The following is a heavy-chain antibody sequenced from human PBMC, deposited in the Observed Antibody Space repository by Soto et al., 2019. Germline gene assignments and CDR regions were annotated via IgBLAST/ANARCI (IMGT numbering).Heavy chain of an antibody. CDR1: GGTFSSYA. J-gene: IGHJ4*02. CDR3: ARGSGGGGYSYGFRYFDY. D-gene: IGHD5-18*01. Sequence: SVKVSCKASGGTFSSYAISWVRQAPGQGLEWMGGIIPIFGTANYAQKFQGRVTITADESTSTAYMELSSLRSEDTAVYYCARGSGGGGYSYGFRYFDYWGQGTLVTVSS. V-gene: IGHV1-69*13. CDR2: IIPIFGTA.